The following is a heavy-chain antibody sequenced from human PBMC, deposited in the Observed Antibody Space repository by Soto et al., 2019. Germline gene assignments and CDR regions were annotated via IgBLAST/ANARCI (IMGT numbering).Heavy chain of an antibody. CDR3: TARFCSSTSCSPYDY. J-gene: IGHJ4*02. V-gene: IGHV3-15*01. CDR1: GFTFTNAW. Sequence: EVQLVESGGGLVQPGGSLRLSCVASGFTFTNAWMSWFRQAPGKGLEWVGRIRTKTDGGTTDYAAPVKGRFTLSRNDTNNALFLQMSSLRTEDTAVYYCTARFCSSTSCSPYDYWGQGTLVTVSS. CDR2: IRTKTDGGTT. D-gene: IGHD2-2*01.